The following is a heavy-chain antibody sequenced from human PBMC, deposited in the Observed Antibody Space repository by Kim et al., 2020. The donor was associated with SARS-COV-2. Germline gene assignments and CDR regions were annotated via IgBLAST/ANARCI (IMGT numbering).Heavy chain of an antibody. Sequence: GGSLRLSCEASGFTFSTYGMSWVRQAPGKGLEWVASIKHDGSNKNYVDSVRGRFTISRDNAKNSLYLQINSLRAEDTAVYYCARVRRIQCERAFKYYGMDVWGQGSTVSV. V-gene: IGHV3-7*01. CDR3: ARVRRIQCERAFKYYGMDV. D-gene: IGHD5-18*01. CDR1: GFTFSTYG. J-gene: IGHJ6*02. CDR2: IKHDGSNK.